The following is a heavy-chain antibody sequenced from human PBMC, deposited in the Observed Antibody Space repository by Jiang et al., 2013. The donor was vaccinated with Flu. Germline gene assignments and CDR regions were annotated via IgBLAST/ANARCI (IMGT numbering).Heavy chain of an antibody. CDR2: IYYSGST. J-gene: IGHJ4*02. D-gene: IGHD6-13*01. CDR3: ARDGSSWSNLDY. V-gene: IGHV4-39*07. CDR1: GGSISSSSYY. Sequence: GLVKPSETLSLTCTVSGGSISSSSYYWGWIRQPPGKGLEWIGSIYYSGSTYYNPSLKSQITISVDTSKNQFSLKLSSVTAADTAVYYCARDGSSWSNLDYWGQGTLVTVSS.